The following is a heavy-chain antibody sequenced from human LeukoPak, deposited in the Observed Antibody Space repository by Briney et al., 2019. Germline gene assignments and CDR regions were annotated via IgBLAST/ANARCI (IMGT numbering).Heavy chain of an antibody. V-gene: IGHV3-23*01. J-gene: IGHJ4*02. CDR3: AKADIVVVPAARYFDY. CDR2: ISGSGGST. D-gene: IGHD2-2*01. CDR1: GFTFSSYA. Sequence: GGSLRLSCAASGFTFSSYAMSWVRQAPGKGLEWVSAISGSGGSTYYADSVKGRFTLSRDNSKNTLYLQMNSLRAEDTAVYYCAKADIVVVPAARYFDYWGQGTLVTVCS.